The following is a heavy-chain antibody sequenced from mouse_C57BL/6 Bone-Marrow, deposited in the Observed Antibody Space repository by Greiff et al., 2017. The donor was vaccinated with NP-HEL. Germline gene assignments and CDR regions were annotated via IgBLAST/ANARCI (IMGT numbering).Heavy chain of an antibody. CDR1: GYTFTDYY. J-gene: IGHJ4*01. V-gene: IGHV1-77*01. CDR3: ARGGDYYGSSSYYAMDY. D-gene: IGHD1-1*01. CDR2: IYPGSGNT. Sequence: QVQLKQSGAELARPGASVKLSCKASGYTFTDYYINWVKQRPGQGLEWIGEIYPGSGNTYYNEKFKGKATLTADKSSSTAYMQLSSLTSEDSAVYFCARGGDYYGSSSYYAMDYWGQGTSVTVSS.